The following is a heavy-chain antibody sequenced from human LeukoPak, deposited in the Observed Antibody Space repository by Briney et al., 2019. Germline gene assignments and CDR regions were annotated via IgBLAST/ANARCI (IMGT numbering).Heavy chain of an antibody. J-gene: IGHJ4*02. Sequence: GGSLRLSCAASGFTFSSYWMHWVRQAPGQGLVWVSRINIDGSSTTYTDSVKGRFTISRDNAKNTLYLQMNSLRAEDTAMHYCAKGGRLRPDYWGQGTLVTVSS. V-gene: IGHV3-74*01. CDR2: INIDGSST. CDR3: AKGGRLRPDY. CDR1: GFTFSSYW. D-gene: IGHD3-16*01.